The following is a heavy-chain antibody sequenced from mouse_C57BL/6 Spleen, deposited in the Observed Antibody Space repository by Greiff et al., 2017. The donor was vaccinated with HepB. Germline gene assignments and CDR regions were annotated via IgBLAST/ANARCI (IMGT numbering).Heavy chain of an antibody. CDR2: IDPANGNT. V-gene: IGHV14-3*01. J-gene: IGHJ2*01. D-gene: IGHD1-1*01. CDR1: GFNIKNTY. Sequence: VQLKESVAELVRPGASVKLSCTASGFNIKNTYMHWVKQRPEQGLEWIGRIDPANGNTKYAPKFQGKATITADTASNTAYLQLSSLTSEDTAIYYCARQDYYGSREVDYWGQGTTLTVSS. CDR3: ARQDYYGSREVDY.